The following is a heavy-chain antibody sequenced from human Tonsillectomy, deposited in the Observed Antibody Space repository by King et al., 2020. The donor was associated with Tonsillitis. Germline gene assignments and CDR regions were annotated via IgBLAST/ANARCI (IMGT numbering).Heavy chain of an antibody. J-gene: IGHJ4*02. CDR3: VRDQPVGSTRFDY. CDR1: GASMSSYY. CDR2: IHTRGST. V-gene: IGHV4-4*07. Sequence: QLQESGPGLVKPSETLSLTCTVSGASMSSYYWSWIRQAAEKGLEWIGRIHTRGSTNYKPSLASRVTMSVDTAKNQFSLKLTSMTAADTAVYYCVRDQPVGSTRFDYWGQGILVTVSS. D-gene: IGHD3-10*01.